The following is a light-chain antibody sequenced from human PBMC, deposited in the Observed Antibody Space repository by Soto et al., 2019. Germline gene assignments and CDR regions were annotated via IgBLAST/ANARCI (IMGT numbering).Light chain of an antibody. CDR3: LPHFMYPLT. V-gene: IGKV1-17*01. Sequence: DIQMTQSPSSLSASVGDRVTITCRASQGIRNDLGWYQQKPGMAPKRLIYSASTLQGGVPSRFSGSASGTEFTLTISSLQPDDCATSYCLPHFMYPLTFGGGTKVEIK. CDR1: QGIRND. CDR2: SAS. J-gene: IGKJ4*01.